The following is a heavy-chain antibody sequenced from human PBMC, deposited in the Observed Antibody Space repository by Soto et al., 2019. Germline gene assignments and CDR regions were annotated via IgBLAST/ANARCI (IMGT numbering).Heavy chain of an antibody. CDR3: AKTYGDRGDYYYYYMDV. CDR1: GFTFSSYA. J-gene: IGHJ6*03. V-gene: IGHV3-23*01. CDR2: ISGSGGST. D-gene: IGHD4-17*01. Sequence: GGSLRLSCAASGFTFSSYAMSWVRQAPGKGLEWVSAISGSGGSTYYADSVKGRFTISRDNSKNTLYLQMNSLRAEDTAVYYCAKTYGDRGDYYYYYMDVWGKGTTVTVSS.